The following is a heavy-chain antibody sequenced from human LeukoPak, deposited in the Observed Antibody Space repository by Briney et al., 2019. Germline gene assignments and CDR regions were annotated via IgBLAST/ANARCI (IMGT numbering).Heavy chain of an antibody. D-gene: IGHD5-24*01. V-gene: IGHV4-59*12. CDR2: IYYSGST. J-gene: IGHJ4*02. CDR3: ARERGATRGPLDY. CDR1: GGSISSYY. Sequence: SETLSLTCTVSGGSISSYYWSWIRQPPGKGLEWIGYIYYSGSTNYNPSLKSRISISVDTSKNQFSLKLSSVTAADTAVYYCARERGATRGPLDYWGQGTLVTVSS.